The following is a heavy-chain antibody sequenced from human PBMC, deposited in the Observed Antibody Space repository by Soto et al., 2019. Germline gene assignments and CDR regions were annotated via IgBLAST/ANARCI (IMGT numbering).Heavy chain of an antibody. CDR1: GLTFSSYG. J-gene: IGHJ1*01. D-gene: IGHD3-10*01. Sequence: QVQLVESGGGVVQPGRSLRLSCAASGLTFSSYGMHWVRQAPGKGLEWVAVISYDGSNKYYADSVKGRFTISRDNSKNTLYLQMNSLRAEDTAVYYCAKVDTMVRGVIPRPFQHWGQGTLVTVSS. CDR2: ISYDGSNK. CDR3: AKVDTMVRGVIPRPFQH. V-gene: IGHV3-30*18.